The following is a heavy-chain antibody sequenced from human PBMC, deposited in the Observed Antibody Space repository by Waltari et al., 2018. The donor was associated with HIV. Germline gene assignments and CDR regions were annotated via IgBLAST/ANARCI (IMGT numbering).Heavy chain of an antibody. V-gene: IGHV3-15*01. J-gene: IGHJ4*02. Sequence: EVQLVESGGGLVKPGGSLRLSCAASGFTFTNAWLSWVRQAPGKGLEWVGRVKSATEGGTTDYAAPVKGRCTIARDDSKNTLYLQMNSLKTKDTALYYCTTGDIVVVMDYWGQGTLVTVSS. CDR3: TTGDIVVVMDY. CDR1: GFTFTNAW. D-gene: IGHD2-21*01. CDR2: VKSATEGGTT.